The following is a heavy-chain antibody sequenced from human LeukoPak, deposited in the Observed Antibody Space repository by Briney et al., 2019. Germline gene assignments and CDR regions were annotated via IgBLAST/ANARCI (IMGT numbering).Heavy chain of an antibody. CDR2: IYYSGST. J-gene: IGHJ4*02. CDR3: ARDYYYDSSGSIRGYFDY. V-gene: IGHV4-59*12. CDR1: GGSISSYY. Sequence: SETLSLTCTVSGGSISSYYWSWIRQAPGKGLEWIGYIYYSGSTKYNPSLKSRVTMSVDTSKNQFSLKLSSVTAADTAVYYCARDYYYDSSGSIRGYFDYWGQGTLVTVSS. D-gene: IGHD3-22*01.